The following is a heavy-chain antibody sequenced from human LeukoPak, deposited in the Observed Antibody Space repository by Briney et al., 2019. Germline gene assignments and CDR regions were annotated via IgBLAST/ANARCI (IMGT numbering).Heavy chain of an antibody. CDR3: AIRGHCSGGSCYSFAFDI. J-gene: IGHJ3*02. Sequence: PSETLSLTCTVSGGSISSYYWSWIRQPPGKGLEWIGYIYSSGSTNYNPSLKSRVTISVDTSKNQFSLKLSSVTAADTAVYYCAIRGHCSGGSCYSFAFDIWGQGTMVTVSS. D-gene: IGHD2-15*01. V-gene: IGHV4-59*01. CDR2: IYSSGST. CDR1: GGSISSYY.